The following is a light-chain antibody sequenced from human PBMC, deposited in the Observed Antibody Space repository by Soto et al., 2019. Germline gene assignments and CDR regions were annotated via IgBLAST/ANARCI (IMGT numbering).Light chain of an antibody. J-gene: IGKJ4*01. CDR3: QKYNSYPLLT. V-gene: IGKV1-5*03. CDR1: QSISSW. CDR2: KAS. Sequence: DIQMTQSPSTLSASVGDRVTITCRASQSISSWLAWYQQKPGKAPKLLIYKASSLESGVPSRFSGSGSGTEFTLTISSLQPDDFATYYCQKYNSYPLLTFGGGTKVEIK.